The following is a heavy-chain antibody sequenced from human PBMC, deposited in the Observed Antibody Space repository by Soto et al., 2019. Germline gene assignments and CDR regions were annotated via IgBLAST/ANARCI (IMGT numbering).Heavy chain of an antibody. V-gene: IGHV3-21*06. CDR2: ISSATNYI. Sequence: GSLRLSCAASGFTFTRYSMNWVRQAPGKGLEWVSSISSATNYIYYGDSMKGRFTISRDNAKNSLYLEMNSLRAEDTAVYYCARESEDLTSNFDYWGQGTLVTVSS. CDR1: GFTFTRYS. J-gene: IGHJ4*02. CDR3: ARESEDLTSNFDY.